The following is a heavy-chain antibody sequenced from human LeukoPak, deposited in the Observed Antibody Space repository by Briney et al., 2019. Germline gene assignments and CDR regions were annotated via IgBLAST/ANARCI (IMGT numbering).Heavy chain of an antibody. V-gene: IGHV3-7*01. Sequence: GGSLRLSCAASGFTFSSYWMSWVRQAPGKGLEWVANIKQDGSEKYYVDSVKGRFTISRDNAKNSLFLQMNSLRAEDTAVYYCARDPPDYYGSGSYYNAVYWGQGTLVTVSS. CDR1: GFTFSSYW. J-gene: IGHJ4*02. CDR2: IKQDGSEK. CDR3: ARDPPDYYGSGSYYNAVY. D-gene: IGHD3-10*01.